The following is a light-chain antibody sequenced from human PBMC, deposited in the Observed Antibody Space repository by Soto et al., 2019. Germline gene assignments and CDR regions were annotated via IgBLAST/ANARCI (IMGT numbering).Light chain of an antibody. Sequence: DIVMTQSPDSLAVSLGERATINCKSSQSLLYRNKSYLAWFRQKPGQPPKLLIYWASTRESGVPDRFSGSGSGTDFTLTISGLQAEDVAVYYCQQYYSTSATFGQGTKGDIK. CDR3: QQYYSTSAT. CDR2: WAS. V-gene: IGKV4-1*01. CDR1: QSLLYRNKSY. J-gene: IGKJ1*01.